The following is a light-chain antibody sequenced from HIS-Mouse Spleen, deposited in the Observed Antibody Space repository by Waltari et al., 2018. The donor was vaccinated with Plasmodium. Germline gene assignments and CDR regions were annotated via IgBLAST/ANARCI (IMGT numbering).Light chain of an antibody. Sequence: SYELTQPPSVSVSPGQTASTTCPGEKLGAKYACWYQQKPCQSPVLVIYQDSKRPSGIPERFSGSNSGNTATLTISGTQAMDEADYYCQAWDSSTVVFGGGTKLTVL. V-gene: IGLV3-1*01. CDR1: KLGAKY. CDR2: QDS. J-gene: IGLJ2*01. CDR3: QAWDSSTVV.